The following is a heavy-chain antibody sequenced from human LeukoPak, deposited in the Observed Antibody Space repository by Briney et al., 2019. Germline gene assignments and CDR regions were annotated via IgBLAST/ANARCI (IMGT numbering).Heavy chain of an antibody. J-gene: IGHJ5*01. CDR3: VRHDGRGGATMGAFDS. V-gene: IGHV4-39*01. CDR2: IYYTGST. CDR1: GGSISSISYY. D-gene: IGHD5-12*01. Sequence: SETLSLTCTISGGSISSISYYWGWIRQPPGKGLEWIGSIYYTGSTYYNPSLDGRVTISLDTSANHFSLQLNSVTAADTAVYYCVRHDGRGGATMGAFDSWGQGSLVTVSS.